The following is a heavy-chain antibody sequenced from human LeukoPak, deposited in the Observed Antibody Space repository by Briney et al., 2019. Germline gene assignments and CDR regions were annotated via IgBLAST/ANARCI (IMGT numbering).Heavy chain of an antibody. CDR1: GFTFSSYW. CDR3: TRVGDYGGNWAWYFDL. CDR2: INGDGSST. Sequence: GGSLRLSCAASGFTFSSYWMYWVRQAPGKGLVWVSRINGDGSSTSYADSVKGRFTISRDNTKNTLFLQMNSLRAEDTAVYYCTRVGDYGGNWAWYFDLWGRGTLVTVSS. V-gene: IGHV3-74*01. J-gene: IGHJ2*01. D-gene: IGHD4-23*01.